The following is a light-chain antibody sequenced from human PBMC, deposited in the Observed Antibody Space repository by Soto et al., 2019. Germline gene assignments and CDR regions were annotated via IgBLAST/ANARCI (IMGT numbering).Light chain of an antibody. V-gene: IGKV3-20*01. CDR2: GAS. J-gene: IGKJ1*01. Sequence: EIVLTQSPGTLSLSPGERATLSCRASQSVSSSYLAWYQQKPGQAPRLLIYGASSRATGIPDRISGSGSGTEFTLTISSLQSEDFAVYYCQQYGSSSWTFGQGTKVDIK. CDR1: QSVSSSY. CDR3: QQYGSSSWT.